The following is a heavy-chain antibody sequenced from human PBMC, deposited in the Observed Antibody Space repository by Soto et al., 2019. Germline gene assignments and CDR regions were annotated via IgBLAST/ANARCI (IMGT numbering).Heavy chain of an antibody. J-gene: IGHJ3*02. D-gene: IGHD1-26*01. CDR3: ARAADKSWELHNNDAFDI. CDR2: IIPIFGTA. V-gene: IGHV1-69*13. Sequence: SVKVSCKASGGTFSSYAISWARQAPGQGLEWMGGIIPIFGTANYAQKFQGRVTITADESTSAAYMELSSLRSEDTAVYYCARAADKSWELHNNDAFDIWGQGTMVTVSS. CDR1: GGTFSSYA.